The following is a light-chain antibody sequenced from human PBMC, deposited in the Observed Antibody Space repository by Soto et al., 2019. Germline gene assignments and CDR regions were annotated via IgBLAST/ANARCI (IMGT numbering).Light chain of an antibody. V-gene: IGKV1-12*01. Sequence: DIQMTQSPSSVSASVGDRVIISCRASQAFSNLLAWYQQKPGKAPKLLIYGASTLQGGVPSRFSGSESGTEFTLTISSVQPEDFATYYCQQATTFPLTFGGGTKVEIK. CDR3: QQATTFPLT. CDR1: QAFSNL. J-gene: IGKJ4*01. CDR2: GAS.